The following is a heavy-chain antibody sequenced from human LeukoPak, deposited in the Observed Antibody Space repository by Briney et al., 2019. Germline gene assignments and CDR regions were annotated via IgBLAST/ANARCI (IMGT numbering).Heavy chain of an antibody. Sequence: PGGSLRLSCAASGFTFSSYGMHWVRQAPGKGLEWVAFIRYDGSNKYYADSVKGRFTISRDNSKNTLYLQMNSLRAEDTAVYYCAKDLHTAMVTRVLDFNDYWGQGTLVTVSS. CDR1: GFTFSSYG. V-gene: IGHV3-30*02. CDR2: IRYDGSNK. J-gene: IGHJ4*02. D-gene: IGHD5-18*01. CDR3: AKDLHTAMVTRVLDFNDY.